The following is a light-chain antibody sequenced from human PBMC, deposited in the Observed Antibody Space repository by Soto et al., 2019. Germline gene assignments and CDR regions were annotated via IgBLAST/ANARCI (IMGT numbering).Light chain of an antibody. Sequence: DIQMPQSPSSVSASVGDRVTITCRASQDIGSWLAWYQQKPGKAPDLLIYGASSLQSGVPSRFYGSGSGTDFTLTISSLQPEDFATYYCQQGGSFPITFGQGTRLEIK. V-gene: IGKV1-12*01. CDR1: QDIGSW. CDR3: QQGGSFPIT. CDR2: GAS. J-gene: IGKJ5*01.